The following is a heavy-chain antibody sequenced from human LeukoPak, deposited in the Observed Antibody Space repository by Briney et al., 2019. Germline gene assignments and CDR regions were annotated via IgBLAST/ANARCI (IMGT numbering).Heavy chain of an antibody. V-gene: IGHV4-34*01. CDR2: IDRSVTT. CDR1: GGSFSGYY. CDR3: AREACSSGTCDAFDI. Sequence: PSETLSLTCAVYGGSFSGYYWSWIRQSPGKGLEWIGEIDRSVTTNYNPSLKSRVTMSVDTSKNQFSLRLSSVTAADTAVYYCAREACSSGTCDAFDIWGQGTAVTVSS. J-gene: IGHJ3*02. D-gene: IGHD2-2*01.